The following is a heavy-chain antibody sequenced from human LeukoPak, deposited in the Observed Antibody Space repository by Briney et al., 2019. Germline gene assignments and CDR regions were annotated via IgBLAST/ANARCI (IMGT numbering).Heavy chain of an antibody. D-gene: IGHD3-10*01. CDR2: IREEGSEK. J-gene: IGHJ3*02. CDR1: GFTFSTYW. V-gene: IGHV3-7*04. Sequence: GGSLRLSCAASGFTFSTYWMSWVRQAPGKGLEWVTNIREEGSEKYYVDSVKGRFTISRDNAKILLYLQMNSLRAEDTAVFYCARDWRSVVRGRITQGGGFDIWGQGTMVTVSS. CDR3: ARDWRSVVRGRITQGGGFDI.